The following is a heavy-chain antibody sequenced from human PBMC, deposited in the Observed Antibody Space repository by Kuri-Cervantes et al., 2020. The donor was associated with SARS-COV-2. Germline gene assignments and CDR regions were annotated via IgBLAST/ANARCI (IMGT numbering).Heavy chain of an antibody. D-gene: IGHD1-26*01. CDR1: GGTFSSYA. V-gene: IGHV1-69*13. CDR2: IIPIFGTA. J-gene: IGHJ6*03. Sequence: SVKVSCKASGGTFSSYAISWVRQAPGQGLEWMGGIIPIFGTANYAQKFQGRVTITADESTSTAYMELSSLRSEDTAVYYCARDEWELRVHSDYYYYYYMDVWGKGTTVTVSS. CDR3: ARDEWELRVHSDYYYYYYMDV.